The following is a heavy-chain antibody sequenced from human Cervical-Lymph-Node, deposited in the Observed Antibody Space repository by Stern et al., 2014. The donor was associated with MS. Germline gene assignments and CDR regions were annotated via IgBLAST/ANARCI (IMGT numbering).Heavy chain of an antibody. CDR2: SSVDNVST. V-gene: IGHV1-18*01. J-gene: IGHJ3*02. D-gene: IGHD2-2*01. CDR1: GYTFTSYG. CDR3: ARGLLCSENAFDI. Sequence: VKLVQSGAEVKKPGASVKVSCKASGYTFTSYGISWVRQAPGQGLEWMGMSSVDNVSTDYAQMLQVTVTMTTDTSTSTAYMDLRSLRSDDTAVYYCARGLLCSENAFDIWGQGTMVTVSS.